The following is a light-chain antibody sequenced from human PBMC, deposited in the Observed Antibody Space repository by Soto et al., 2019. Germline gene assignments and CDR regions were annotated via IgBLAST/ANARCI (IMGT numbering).Light chain of an antibody. J-gene: IGKJ4*01. Sequence: DIQMTQSPSSVSALIGDRVTITCRASQGVDSHVNWYQQKPGKAPNLLIHGASNLQSGVPSTFSGSGSGTDFTLTISSLQPEDFATYYCQQNYRAPLTFGGGTKVEIK. CDR1: QGVDSH. V-gene: IGKV1-39*01. CDR2: GAS. CDR3: QQNYRAPLT.